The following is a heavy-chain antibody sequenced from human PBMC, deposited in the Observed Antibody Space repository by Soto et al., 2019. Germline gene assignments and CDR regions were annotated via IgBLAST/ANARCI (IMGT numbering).Heavy chain of an antibody. V-gene: IGHV1-18*01. J-gene: IGHJ6*02. Sequence: QVQLVQSRAEVKNPGASVKVSCKASGYSFTRYGIAWARQAPGQGLEWMGWINNYNGNTNYAQNLQGRVTLTTDTSTSTATMELTSLRSNDTAIYYCAMVDVYVTPSPQDVWGQGTTVIVSS. CDR3: AMVDVYVTPSPQDV. CDR1: GYSFTRYG. CDR2: INNYNGNT. D-gene: IGHD3-16*01.